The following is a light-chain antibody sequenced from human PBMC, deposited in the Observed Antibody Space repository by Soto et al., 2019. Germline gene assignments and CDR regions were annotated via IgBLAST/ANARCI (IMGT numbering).Light chain of an antibody. V-gene: IGKV1-5*03. Sequence: IHMTQSPSTLPASVLYRVTITFLASQSVSSWLAWYQQKPGKAPKLLIYKASRLESGVPSRFSGSGSGTEFTLTISSLQPEDFATYYCQQTYSTPLTFGGGTKVDIK. CDR3: QQTYSTPLT. J-gene: IGKJ4*01. CDR1: QSVSSW. CDR2: KAS.